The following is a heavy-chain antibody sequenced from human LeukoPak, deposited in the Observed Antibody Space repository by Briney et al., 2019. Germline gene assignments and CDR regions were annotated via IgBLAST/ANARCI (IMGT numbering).Heavy chain of an antibody. CDR3: ARAHVAVAATSPDY. V-gene: IGHV4-34*01. J-gene: IGHJ4*02. D-gene: IGHD6-19*01. Sequence: SETLSLTCAVYGGSFSGYYWSWIRQPPGKGLEWIGEINHSGSTNYNPSLKSRVTISVDTSKNQFSLKLSSVTAADTAVYYCARAHVAVAATSPDYWGQGTLVTVSS. CDR2: INHSGST. CDR1: GGSFSGYY.